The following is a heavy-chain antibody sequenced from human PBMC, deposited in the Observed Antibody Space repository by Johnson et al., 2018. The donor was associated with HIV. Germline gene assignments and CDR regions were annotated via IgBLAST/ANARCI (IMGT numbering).Heavy chain of an antibody. CDR2: ISSSGSAI. CDR1: GFTFSSYW. J-gene: IGHJ3*02. V-gene: IGHV3-48*04. CDR3: ARAHDAFDI. Sequence: VQLVESGGGLVQPGGSLRLSCAASGFTFSSYWMHWVRQAPGKGLVWVSYISSSGSAIYYADSVKGRFTISRDNAKNSLYLQMNSLRAEDTAVYYCARAHDAFDIWGQGTMVTVSS.